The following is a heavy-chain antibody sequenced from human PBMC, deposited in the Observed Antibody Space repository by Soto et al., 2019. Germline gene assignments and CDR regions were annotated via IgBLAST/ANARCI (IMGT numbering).Heavy chain of an antibody. Sequence: VQLLESGGDLVQPGGSLRLSCVASGFILNNYAMSWVRQAPGKGLEWVSTIGGTDGDSDGVPWYEDSVKGRFTTSRDTSAHTLFLHMANLRAEDSAIYYCVKRGRNLGAFAFWGPGTTVVVSS. CDR2: IGGTDGDSDGVP. V-gene: IGHV3-23*01. CDR1: GFILNNYA. J-gene: IGHJ3*01. D-gene: IGHD7-27*01. CDR3: VKRGRNLGAFAF.